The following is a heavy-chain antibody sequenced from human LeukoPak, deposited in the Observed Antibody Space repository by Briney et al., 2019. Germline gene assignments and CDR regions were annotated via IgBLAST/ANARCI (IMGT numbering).Heavy chain of an antibody. D-gene: IGHD6-13*01. Sequence: SETLRHTCTVSGGSLSSSSYYWGWIRQPPGKGLEWIGSIYYSGSTYYNPSLESRVTISADTSKNQFSLKLSSVTAADRAMYYCARLGVSSSRDNYWGQGILVTVSS. CDR3: ARLGVSSSRDNY. V-gene: IGHV4-39*01. CDR2: IYYSGST. CDR1: GGSLSSSSYY. J-gene: IGHJ4*02.